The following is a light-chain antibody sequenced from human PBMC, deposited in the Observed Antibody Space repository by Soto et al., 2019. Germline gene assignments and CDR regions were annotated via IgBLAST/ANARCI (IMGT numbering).Light chain of an antibody. V-gene: IGKV3-20*01. CDR2: GTS. Sequence: EIVLTQSPGTLSLSPGERATLSCRASQSVSISYLAWYQQKPGQAPRLLIYGTSSRATGIPDRFSGSGSGTDFTLTISRLEPEDFAVYYCQQYGSSSWTFGQGTTVEIK. CDR3: QQYGSSSWT. CDR1: QSVSISY. J-gene: IGKJ1*01.